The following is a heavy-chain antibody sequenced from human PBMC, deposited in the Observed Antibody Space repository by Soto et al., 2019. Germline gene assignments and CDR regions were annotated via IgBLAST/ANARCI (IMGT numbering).Heavy chain of an antibody. J-gene: IGHJ6*03. CDR2: INHSGST. V-gene: IGHV4-34*01. D-gene: IGHD6-13*01. CDR1: GGSFSGYY. Sequence: SETLSRTCAVYGGSFSGYYWSCIRQPPGKGLEWIGEINHSGSTNYNPSLKSRVTISVDTSKNQFSLKLSSVTAADTAVYYCARGGLVMSKQQLGKGFYYYYMDVWGKGTTVTVSS. CDR3: ARGGLVMSKQQLGKGFYYYYMDV.